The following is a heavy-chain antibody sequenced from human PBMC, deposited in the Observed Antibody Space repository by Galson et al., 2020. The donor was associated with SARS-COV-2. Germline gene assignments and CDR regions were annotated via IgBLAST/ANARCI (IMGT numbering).Heavy chain of an antibody. V-gene: IGHV4-34*01. D-gene: IGHD6-19*01. CDR3: AREPTYGYSSGWYKVEDY. CDR1: GGSFSCYY. CDR2: INYSGST. Sequence: ETLSLTCAVYGGSFSCYYWSWIRQPPGKGLEWIVAINYSGSTNYNPSLKSRVTISVDTSKNQFSLKLSSVTAADTAVYYCAREPTYGYSSGWYKVEDYWGQGTLVTVSS. J-gene: IGHJ4*02.